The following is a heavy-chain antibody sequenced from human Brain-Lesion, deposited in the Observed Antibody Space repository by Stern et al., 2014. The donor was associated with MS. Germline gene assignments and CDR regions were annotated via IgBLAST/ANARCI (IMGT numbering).Heavy chain of an antibody. CDR2: ISRGSGSL. CDR3: ARGRSDKYYGLDV. V-gene: IGHV3-21*01. Sequence: EVQLVESGGGLVKSGGSLRLFCSASEFTVDLYSMRWLRQVPGKGLEYVSPISRGSGSLHAADTVRGRCTISRDSAMNSLFLQMNSLRDEDAGVYYCARGRSDKYYGLDVWGQGTTVTVS. CDR1: EFTVDLYS. J-gene: IGHJ6*02.